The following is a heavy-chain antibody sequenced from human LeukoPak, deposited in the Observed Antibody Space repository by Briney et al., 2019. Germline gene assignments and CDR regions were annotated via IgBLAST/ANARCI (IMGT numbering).Heavy chain of an antibody. V-gene: IGHV3-66*01. J-gene: IGHJ4*02. CDR2: MYTGGGR. D-gene: IGHD2-21*02. Sequence: PGGSLRLSCAASGFSVSNYYMSWVRQPPGKGLEWVSVMYTGGGRYYGDSVKGRFTISRDNSKNTVFLQMNSLRVEDTALYYCTRSQSYCGADCYSDWGQGTLVTVSS. CDR1: GFSVSNYY. CDR3: TRSQSYCGADCYSD.